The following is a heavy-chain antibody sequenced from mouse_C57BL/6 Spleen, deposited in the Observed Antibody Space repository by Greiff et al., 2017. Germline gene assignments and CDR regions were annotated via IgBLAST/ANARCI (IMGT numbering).Heavy chain of an antibody. D-gene: IGHD2-4*01. CDR1: GYTFTSYW. J-gene: IGHJ2*01. CDR3: AGYDYDKRGFDY. V-gene: IGHV1-55*01. CDR2: IYPGSGST. Sequence: QVQLQQPGAELVKPGASVKMSCKASGYTFTSYWITWVKQRPGQGLEWIGDIYPGSGSTNYNEKFKSKATLTVDTSSSTAYMQLSSLTSEDSAVYYCAGYDYDKRGFDYWGQGTTLTVSS.